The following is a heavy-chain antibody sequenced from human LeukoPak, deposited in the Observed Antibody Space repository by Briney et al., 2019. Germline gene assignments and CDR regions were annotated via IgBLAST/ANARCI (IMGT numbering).Heavy chain of an antibody. CDR1: GFTFSSYA. Sequence: LPGRSLRLSCAASGFTFSSYAMRWVRQAPGKGLEWVAVISYDGSNKYYADSVKGRFTISRDNSKNTLYLQMNSLRAEDTAVYYCARAHTTTVTTIDYWGQGTLVTVSS. CDR2: ISYDGSNK. CDR3: ARAHTTTVTTIDY. D-gene: IGHD4-17*01. V-gene: IGHV3-30-3*01. J-gene: IGHJ4*02.